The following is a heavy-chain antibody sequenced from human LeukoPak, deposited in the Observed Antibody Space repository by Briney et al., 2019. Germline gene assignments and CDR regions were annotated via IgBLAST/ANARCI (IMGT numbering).Heavy chain of an antibody. Sequence: GGSLRLSCAVSGFTFRGAAMTWVRQAPGKGLEWVSLISSSGNNAYYADSVKGRFTISRDNSKNTLSLQMNGLRVEDTAIYYCAKDIQLSTWGLGTRVTVSS. J-gene: IGHJ3*01. CDR3: AKDIQLST. V-gene: IGHV3-23*01. CDR2: ISSSGNNA. CDR1: GFTFRGAA. D-gene: IGHD5-24*01.